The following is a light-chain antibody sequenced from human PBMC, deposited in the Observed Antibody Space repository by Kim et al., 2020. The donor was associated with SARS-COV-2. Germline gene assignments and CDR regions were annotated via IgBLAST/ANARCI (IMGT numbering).Light chain of an antibody. CDR3: QQYDNLPR. J-gene: IGKJ3*01. Sequence: ASVGDIVTITCQASQDISNYLNWDQQKPGKAPKLLIYDASNLETGVPSRFSGSGSGTDFTFTISSLQPEDIATYYCQQYDNLPRFGPGTKVDIK. CDR2: DAS. CDR1: QDISNY. V-gene: IGKV1-33*01.